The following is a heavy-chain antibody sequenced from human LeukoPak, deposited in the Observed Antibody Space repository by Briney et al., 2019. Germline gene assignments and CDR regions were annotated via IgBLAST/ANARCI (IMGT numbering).Heavy chain of an antibody. CDR2: IFHTGRT. D-gene: IGHD5-12*01. CDR1: GYSIGRDYY. Sequence: SETLSLTCTVSGYSIGRDYYSAWLRQPPGKGLEWIGSIFHTGRTVYNPSYESRLTISMDMSKNEFFLRLNSVTAADTAVYFCARDGGYPTTDEGFDPWGLGTLVTVSS. CDR3: ARDGGYPTTDEGFDP. V-gene: IGHV4-38-2*02. J-gene: IGHJ5*02.